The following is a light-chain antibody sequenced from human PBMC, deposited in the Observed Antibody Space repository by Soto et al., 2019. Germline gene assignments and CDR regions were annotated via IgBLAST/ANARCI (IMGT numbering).Light chain of an antibody. CDR1: RSNIGAGYD. J-gene: IGLJ2*01. CDR2: GNS. V-gene: IGLV1-40*01. CDR3: QSYDSSLSGYVV. Sequence: QSVLTQPPSVCGAPGQRVTISCTGSRSNIGAGYDVHWYQQLPGTAPKLLIYGNSNRPSGVPDRFSGSKSGTSASLAITGLQAEDEADYYCQSYDSSLSGYVVFGGGTKLTVL.